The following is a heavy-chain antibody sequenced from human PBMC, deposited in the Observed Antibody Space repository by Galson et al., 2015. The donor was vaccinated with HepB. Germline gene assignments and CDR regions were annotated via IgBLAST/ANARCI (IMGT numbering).Heavy chain of an antibody. CDR3: ARDITIFGVGGFDY. Sequence: SVKVSCKASGGTFSSYAISWVRQAPGQGLEWMGWIKTNTGNPPYAQGSTGRFVLSFDTSVSTAYLQISSLKAEDTAVYYCARDITIFGVGGFDYWGQGTLVTVSP. CDR2: IKTNTGNP. J-gene: IGHJ4*02. V-gene: IGHV7-4-1*02. CDR1: GGTFSSYA. D-gene: IGHD3-3*01.